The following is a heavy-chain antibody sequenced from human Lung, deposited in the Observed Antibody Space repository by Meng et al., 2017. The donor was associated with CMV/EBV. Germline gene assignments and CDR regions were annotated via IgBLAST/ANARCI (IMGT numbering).Heavy chain of an antibody. V-gene: IGHV1-46*01. CDR2: INPSGGTT. J-gene: IGHJ6*02. CDR1: GYTFTNNY. Sequence: ASVKVSCKASGYTFTNNYIHWVRQAPGQGLEWMGTINPSGGTTRYTQKFQGRVTMTRDTSTATVYMEVSSLRSEDTAVYYCARDPYYDFWDGYYAAYYYFGLDDWGQGXRVTVSS. CDR3: ARDPYYDFWDGYYAAYYYFGLDD. D-gene: IGHD3-3*01.